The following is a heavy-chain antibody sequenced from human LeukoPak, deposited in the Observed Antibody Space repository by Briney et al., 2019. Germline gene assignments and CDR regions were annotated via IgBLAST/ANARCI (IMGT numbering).Heavy chain of an antibody. CDR2: INPNSGGT. V-gene: IGHV1-2*02. CDR3: ASSAIVVVPAAMSAAFDI. J-gene: IGHJ3*02. D-gene: IGHD2-2*01. Sequence: ASVKVSCKASGYTFTGYYMHWVRQAPGQGLEWMGWINPNSGGTNYAQKFQGRVTMTRDTSISTAYMELSRLRSDDTAVYYCASSAIVVVPAAMSAAFDIWGQGTMVTVSS. CDR1: GYTFTGYY.